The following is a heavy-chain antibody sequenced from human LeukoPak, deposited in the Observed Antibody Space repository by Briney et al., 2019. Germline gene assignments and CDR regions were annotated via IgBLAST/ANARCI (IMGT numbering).Heavy chain of an antibody. CDR2: IYYSGST. CDR3: ARASGSDNSSYYYYGMDV. CDR1: GSSVSSGSYY. D-gene: IGHD1-26*01. Sequence: SETLSLTCTVSGSSVSSGSYYWSWIRQPPGKGLEWIGYIYYSGSTNYNPSLKSRVTISVDTSKNQFSLKLSSVTAADTAVYYCARASGSDNSSYYYYGMDVWGQGTTVTVSS. V-gene: IGHV4-61*01. J-gene: IGHJ6*02.